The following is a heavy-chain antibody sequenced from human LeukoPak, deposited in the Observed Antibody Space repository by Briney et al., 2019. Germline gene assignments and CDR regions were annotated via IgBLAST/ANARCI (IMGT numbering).Heavy chain of an antibody. CDR3: TTLTVATNFDY. D-gene: IGHD5-12*01. Sequence: GGSLRLSCVASAFTFSSCGMHWVRQAPGKGLEWISDISSSGTTTYYADSVKGRFTISRDNAKNSLYLQMNSLRAEDTAVYYCTTLTVATNFDYWGQGTLVTVSS. J-gene: IGHJ4*02. CDR1: AFTFSSCG. V-gene: IGHV3-48*04. CDR2: ISSSGTTT.